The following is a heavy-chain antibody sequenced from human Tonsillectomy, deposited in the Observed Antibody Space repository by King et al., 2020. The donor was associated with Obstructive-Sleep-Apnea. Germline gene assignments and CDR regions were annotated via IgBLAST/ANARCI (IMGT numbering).Heavy chain of an antibody. D-gene: IGHD2-2*01. Sequence: VQLQQWGAGLLKPSETLSLTCAVYGGSFSGYYWSWLRQPPGKGLEWIGEINHSGSTNYNPSLKSRVTISVDTSKNQFSLKLSSVTAADTAVYYCARGLEYCSSTSCGTYYGMDVWGQGTTVTVSS. J-gene: IGHJ6*02. CDR1: GGSFSGYY. CDR3: ARGLEYCSSTSCGTYYGMDV. V-gene: IGHV4-34*01. CDR2: INHSGST.